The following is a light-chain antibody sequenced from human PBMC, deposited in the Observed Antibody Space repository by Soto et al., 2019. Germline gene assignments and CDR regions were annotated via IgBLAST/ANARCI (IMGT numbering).Light chain of an antibody. CDR2: GAS. V-gene: IGKV1-39*01. J-gene: IGKJ4*01. Sequence: DIQMTQSPSTLSASVGDRVTITCRASQTINNYLNWYQQKPGKAPKCLIYGASSLQSGVSSRFSGRGSGTDYTLTISSLQHEDFATYYCQQSYDSPPTFGGGTKVEIK. CDR1: QTINNY. CDR3: QQSYDSPPT.